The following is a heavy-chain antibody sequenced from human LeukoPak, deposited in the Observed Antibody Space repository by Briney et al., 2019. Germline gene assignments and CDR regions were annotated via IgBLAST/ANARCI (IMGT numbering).Heavy chain of an antibody. J-gene: IGHJ3*02. CDR1: GFTFSNYA. CDR2: ISYDGSNK. Sequence: GGSLRLSCAVSGFTFSNYAMHWVRQAPGKGLEWVAFISYDGSNKYYADSVKGRFTISRDNSKNTLYLQMNSLRAEDTAVYYCAATNWNDAFDIWGQGTMVTVSS. CDR3: AATNWNDAFDI. V-gene: IGHV3-30*03. D-gene: IGHD1-20*01.